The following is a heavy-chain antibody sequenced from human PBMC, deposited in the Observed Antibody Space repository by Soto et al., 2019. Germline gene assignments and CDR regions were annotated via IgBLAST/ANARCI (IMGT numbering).Heavy chain of an antibody. Sequence: QVQLQESGPGLVKPSGTLSLTCAVSGGSISSSNWWSWVRQPPGKGLEWIGEIYHSGSTNYNPSRKSRXXIXVXXSTNQFYLKLSSVTAADAAVYYCARVHYGDYDFGHWGQGTLVTVSS. CDR2: IYHSGST. CDR1: GGSISSSNW. J-gene: IGHJ4*02. D-gene: IGHD4-17*01. V-gene: IGHV4-4*02. CDR3: ARVHYGDYDFGH.